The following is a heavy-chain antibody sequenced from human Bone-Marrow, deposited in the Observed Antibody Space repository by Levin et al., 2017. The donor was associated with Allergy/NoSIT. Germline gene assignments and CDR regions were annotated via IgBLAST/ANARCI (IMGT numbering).Heavy chain of an antibody. CDR3: ARVAEEGP. J-gene: IGHJ5*02. CDR1: GYTFTGYV. Sequence: LGASVKVSCKTSGYTFTGYVLHWVRQAPGQGLEWMGYISPNSGGTNYDQRFQGRVTMTRDTSIDTAYMELSRLTSDDTAVYYCARVAEEGPWGQGTLVTVSS. V-gene: IGHV1-2*03. CDR2: ISPNSGGT.